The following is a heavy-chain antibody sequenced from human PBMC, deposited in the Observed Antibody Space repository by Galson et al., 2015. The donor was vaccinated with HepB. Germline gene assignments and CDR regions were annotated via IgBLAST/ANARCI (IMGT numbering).Heavy chain of an antibody. CDR1: GGTFSSYA. CDR2: IIPIFGTA. J-gene: IGHJ3*02. D-gene: IGHD2-2*02. Sequence: SVKVSCKASGGTFSSYAISWVRQAPGQGLEWMGGIIPIFGTANYAQKFQGRVTITADESTSTAYMELSSLRSEDTAVYYCARDADPYCSSTSCYNAERDAFDIWGQGTMVTVSS. CDR3: ARDADPYCSSTSCYNAERDAFDI. V-gene: IGHV1-69*13.